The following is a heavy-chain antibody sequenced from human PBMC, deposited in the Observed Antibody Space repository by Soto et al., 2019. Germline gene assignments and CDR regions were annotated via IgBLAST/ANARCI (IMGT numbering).Heavy chain of an antibody. CDR2: IYSGGST. CDR1: GITVYNNY. Sequence: GGSLRLSCAASGITVYNNYMSWVRQAPGKGLEWVLVIYSGGSTSYADSVKGRFIISRDGSKNTVYLQMNSLRAEDTAVYYCARDVGVWGRGTTVTVS. V-gene: IGHV3-66*01. CDR3: ARDVGV. J-gene: IGHJ6*03.